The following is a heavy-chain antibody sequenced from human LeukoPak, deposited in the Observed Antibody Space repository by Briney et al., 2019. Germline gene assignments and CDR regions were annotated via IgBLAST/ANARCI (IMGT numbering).Heavy chain of an antibody. Sequence: GGSLRLSCAASGFTFSSYAMHWVRQAPGQGLEWMGWINPNSGGTNYAQKFQGRVTMTRDTSISTAYMELSRLRSDDTAVYYCARDRACSGGSCYPSFDYWGQGTLVTVSS. CDR2: INPNSGGT. D-gene: IGHD2-15*01. V-gene: IGHV1-2*02. CDR3: ARDRACSGGSCYPSFDY. CDR1: GFTFSSYA. J-gene: IGHJ4*02.